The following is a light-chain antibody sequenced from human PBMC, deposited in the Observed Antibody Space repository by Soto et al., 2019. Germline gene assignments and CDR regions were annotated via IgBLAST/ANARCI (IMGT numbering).Light chain of an antibody. J-gene: IGKJ1*01. Sequence: IQMTQSPSTLSASVGDRVAITCRASQSIGIWLAWYQQKPGKAPRFLIYTASTLESGVPSRFSGSGSGTEFTLTISSLQPDDFATYYCQQYKDYSWTFGQGNNVDVK. V-gene: IGKV1-5*03. CDR3: QQYKDYSWT. CDR2: TAS. CDR1: QSIGIW.